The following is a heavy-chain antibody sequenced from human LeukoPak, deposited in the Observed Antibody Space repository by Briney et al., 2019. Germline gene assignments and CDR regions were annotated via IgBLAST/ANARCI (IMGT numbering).Heavy chain of an antibody. Sequence: SETLSLTCTVSGGSISSSSYYWGWIRQPPGKGLEWIGSIYYSGSTYYNPSLKSRVTISVDTSRNQFSLKLSSVTAADTAVYYCAVGHIVLKSPTDSVRCDYWGQGTLVTVSS. V-gene: IGHV4-39*07. CDR3: AVGHIVLKSPTDSVRCDY. CDR1: GGSISSSSYY. CDR2: IYYSGST. D-gene: IGHD2-8*01. J-gene: IGHJ4*02.